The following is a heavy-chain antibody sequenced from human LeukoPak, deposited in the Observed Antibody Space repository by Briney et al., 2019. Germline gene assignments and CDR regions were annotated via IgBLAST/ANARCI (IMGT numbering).Heavy chain of an antibody. CDR3: AKDPLSGVNRFTEFKQFDY. CDR1: GFTFSSYA. D-gene: IGHD2-8*01. V-gene: IGHV3-23*01. J-gene: IGHJ4*02. Sequence: GGSLRLSCAASGFTFSSYAMSWVRQAPGKGLEWVSAISGSGGSTYYADSVKGRFTISRDNSKNTLYLQMNSLRAEDTAVYYCAKDPLSGVNRFTEFKQFDYWGQGTLVPSPQ. CDR2: ISGSGGST.